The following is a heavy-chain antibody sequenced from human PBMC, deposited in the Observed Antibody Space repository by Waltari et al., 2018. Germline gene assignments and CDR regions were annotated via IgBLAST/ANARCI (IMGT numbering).Heavy chain of an antibody. D-gene: IGHD3-22*01. V-gene: IGHV3-23*01. CDR3: AKCDDWDSIDY. Sequence: EVQLLESGGGVVQTGGSLRLSCAATGLTFSSYAMSWVRQAPGKGLEWVSAISGSGGSTYYADSVKGRFTISRDNSKNTLYLQMNSLRAEDTAVYYCAKCDDWDSIDYWGQGTLVTVSS. CDR2: ISGSGGST. CDR1: GLTFSSYA. J-gene: IGHJ4*02.